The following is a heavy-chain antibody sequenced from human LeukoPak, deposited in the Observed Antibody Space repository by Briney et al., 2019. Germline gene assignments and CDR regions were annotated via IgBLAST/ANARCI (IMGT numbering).Heavy chain of an antibody. CDR3: ARVGGITMIVVFISDAFDI. V-gene: IGHV4-39*07. J-gene: IGHJ3*02. Sequence: SETPSLTCTVSGGSISSSSYYWGWIRQPPGKGLEWIGSIYYSGSTYYNPSLKSRVTISVDTSKNQFSLKLSSVTAADTAVYYCARVGGITMIVVFISDAFDIWGQGTMVTVSS. CDR2: IYYSGST. D-gene: IGHD3-22*01. CDR1: GGSISSSSYY.